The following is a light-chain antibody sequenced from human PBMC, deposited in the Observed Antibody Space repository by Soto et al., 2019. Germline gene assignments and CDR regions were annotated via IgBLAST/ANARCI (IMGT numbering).Light chain of an antibody. CDR2: EAS. J-gene: IGKJ1*01. Sequence: DIQMTQSPSTLSASVGDRVTITCRASQSISGSLAWYQQKPGKAPNLLIYEASNLKSGVPSRFSGSGSGTEYTLTIINLQPDDSASYYCQQYNGYWTFGQGTRVEIK. CDR1: QSISGS. V-gene: IGKV1-5*03. CDR3: QQYNGYWT.